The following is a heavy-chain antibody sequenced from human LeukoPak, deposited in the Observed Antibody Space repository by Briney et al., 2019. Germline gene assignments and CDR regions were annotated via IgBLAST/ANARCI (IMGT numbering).Heavy chain of an antibody. J-gene: IGHJ4*02. CDR2: IKPDGSDK. Sequence: PGGSLRLSCAASGFTFSTYWMSWVRQAPGKGLEWVADIKPDGSDKYYVGSVKDRFTISRDNAKNSLYLQLDSLRVEDTAVYYCAREWAHYDYWGQGTLVTVSS. V-gene: IGHV3-7*01. CDR3: AREWAHYDY. CDR1: GFTFSTYW. D-gene: IGHD1-26*01.